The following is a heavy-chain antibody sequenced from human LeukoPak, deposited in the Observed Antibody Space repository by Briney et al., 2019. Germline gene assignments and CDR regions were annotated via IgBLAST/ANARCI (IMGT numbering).Heavy chain of an antibody. J-gene: IGHJ6*03. Sequence: ASVKVSCKASGYTFTSYDINWVRQATGQGLEWMGWMNPNSGNTGYAQKFQGRVTMTRNTSISTAYMELSSLRSEDTAVYYCARGTYSSSWTRKFYYYYYYMDVWGKGTTVTVSS. CDR1: GYTFTSYD. CDR2: MNPNSGNT. CDR3: ARGTYSSSWTRKFYYYYYYMDV. D-gene: IGHD6-13*01. V-gene: IGHV1-8*02.